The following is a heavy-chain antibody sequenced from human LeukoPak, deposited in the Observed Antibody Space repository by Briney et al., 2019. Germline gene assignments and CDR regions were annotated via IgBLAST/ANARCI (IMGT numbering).Heavy chain of an antibody. J-gene: IGHJ4*02. CDR1: GFTFDDFA. D-gene: IGHD2-8*02. CDR2: ISWNSDNI. Sequence: SLKLSCTASGFTFDDFAMHWVRQAPGQGLEWISAISWNSDNIVYADTVKGRFTISRGTAKNTLYMQMNSLGVEDTAVYSCASDFTGRDDYWGQGTLVTVSS. V-gene: IGHV3-9*01. CDR3: ASDFTGRDDY.